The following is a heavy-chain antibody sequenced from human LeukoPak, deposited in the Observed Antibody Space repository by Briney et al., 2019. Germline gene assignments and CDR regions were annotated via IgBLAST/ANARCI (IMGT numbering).Heavy chain of an antibody. CDR3: AREWPVAVAGTSYYYYYMDV. CDR1: GYTFTSYY. CDR2: INPSGGST. Sequence: ASVKVSCKASGYTFTSYYMHWVRRAPGQGLEWMGIINPSGGSTSYAQKFQGRVTMTRDMSTSTVYMELSSLRSEDTAVYYCAREWPVAVAGTSYYYYYMDVWGKGTTVTVSS. V-gene: IGHV1-46*01. J-gene: IGHJ6*03. D-gene: IGHD6-19*01.